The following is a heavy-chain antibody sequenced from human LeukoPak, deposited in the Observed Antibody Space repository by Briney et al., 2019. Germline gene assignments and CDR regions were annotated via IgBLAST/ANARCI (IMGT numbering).Heavy chain of an antibody. Sequence: SETLSLTCTVSGGSISSSSYYWAWVRQPPGKGLEWLGSIYSGSTYYNPSLKSRVTISVDTSRNQFSLNLYSVTAADTATYYCARRGITYSSSFFAYWGQGTLVTVSS. CDR3: ARRGITYSSSFFAY. J-gene: IGHJ4*02. CDR2: IYSGST. V-gene: IGHV4-39*01. CDR1: GGSISSSSYY. D-gene: IGHD6-13*01.